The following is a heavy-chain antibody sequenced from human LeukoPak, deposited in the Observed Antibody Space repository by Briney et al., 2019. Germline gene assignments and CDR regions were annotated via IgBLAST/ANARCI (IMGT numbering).Heavy chain of an antibody. V-gene: IGHV1-2*02. D-gene: IGHD1-7*01. CDR1: GYTFSGYY. Sequence: GASVKVSCKASGYTFSGYYIHWVRQAPGQGLEWMAWINPNSRGTHSAQKFQGRVTMTSDTSISTAYTELSSLTSDDTAVYYCARDLDGNYRFDFWGQGTLVTVSS. CDR2: INPNSRGT. J-gene: IGHJ4*02. CDR3: ARDLDGNYRFDF.